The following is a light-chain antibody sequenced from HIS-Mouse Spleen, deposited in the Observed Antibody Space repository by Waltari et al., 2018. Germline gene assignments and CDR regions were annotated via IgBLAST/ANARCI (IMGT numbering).Light chain of an antibody. V-gene: IGLV2-23*01. CDR1: SSYVGRSNL. CDR2: EGS. CDR3: CSYAGSSPYV. J-gene: IGLJ1*01. Sequence: QSALTQPASVSGSPGQSLTISCTGTSSYVGRSNLVSWYQQHPGKAPKLMIYEGSKRPSGVSNRFSGSKSGNTASLTISGLQAEDEADYYCCSYAGSSPYVFGTGTKVTVL.